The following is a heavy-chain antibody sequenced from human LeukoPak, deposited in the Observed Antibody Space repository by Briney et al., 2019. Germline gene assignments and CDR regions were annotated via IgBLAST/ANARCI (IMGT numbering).Heavy chain of an antibody. D-gene: IGHD2-2*01. CDR2: ISYDGSNK. J-gene: IGHJ4*02. CDR1: GFTFSNYG. V-gene: IGHV3-30*18. Sequence: GRSLRLSCAASGFTFSNYGMHWVRKAPGKGLEWVAVISYDGSNKYYSDSVKGRFTISRDNSKTTMYLQMNSLRAEDTGVYYCAKDSCSSTSCYEDFWGQGTLVTVSS. CDR3: AKDSCSSTSCYEDF.